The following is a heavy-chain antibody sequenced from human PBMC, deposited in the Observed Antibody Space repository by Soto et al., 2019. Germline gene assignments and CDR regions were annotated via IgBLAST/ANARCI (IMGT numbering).Heavy chain of an antibody. CDR3: ARDIDYYDSSGYQDS. J-gene: IGHJ4*02. CDR2: ITTSGKTI. Sequence: XGSLRLSCSAAGFTLSSYEMNWVRQAPGKGLEWVSYITTSGKTIHYADSVKGRFTISRDNAKNSLYLQMNSLRAEDTAVYYCARDIDYYDSSGYQDSWGQGTLVTVSS. CDR1: GFTLSSYE. D-gene: IGHD3-22*01. V-gene: IGHV3-48*03.